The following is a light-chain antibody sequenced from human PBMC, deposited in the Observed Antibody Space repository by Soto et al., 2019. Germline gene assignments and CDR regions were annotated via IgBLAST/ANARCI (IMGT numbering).Light chain of an antibody. Sequence: QSVLTQPASVSGSPGQSITISCTGTSSDVGGYNYVSWYQQHPGKAPKLMIYAVTDRPSGVSSRFSGSKSGNTASLTISGLQAEDEDDYYCSSYTRSSTLFGTGTKVTV. CDR3: SSYTRSSTL. V-gene: IGLV2-14*01. J-gene: IGLJ1*01. CDR2: AVT. CDR1: SSDVGGYNY.